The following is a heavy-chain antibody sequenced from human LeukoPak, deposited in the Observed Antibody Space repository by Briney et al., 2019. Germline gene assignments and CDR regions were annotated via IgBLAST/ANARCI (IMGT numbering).Heavy chain of an antibody. V-gene: IGHV4-59*08. CDR1: GGSIRSYY. D-gene: IGHD6-13*01. Sequence: SETLSLTCTVSGGSIRSYYWSWIRQPPGKGLEWIGYIHYTGSANYNPSLKSRVTISVDTSKNQFSLQLSSVTATDTAVYFCARHSSSWYPDYWGQGTLVTVSS. J-gene: IGHJ4*02. CDR3: ARHSSSWYPDY. CDR2: IHYTGSA.